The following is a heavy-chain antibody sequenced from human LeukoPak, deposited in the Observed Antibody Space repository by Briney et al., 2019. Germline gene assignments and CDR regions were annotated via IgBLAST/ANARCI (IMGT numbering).Heavy chain of an antibody. CDR3: AKVDRRTAKNWGLNWFDP. J-gene: IGHJ5*02. CDR2: ISGSGGST. V-gene: IGHV3-23*01. Sequence: GVSLGLSCAASGFTFSNAWMSWVRQAPGKGLEWVSAISGSGGSTYYGDSVKGRFTISRDNSKNTLYLQMNSLRAEDTAVYYSAKVDRRTAKNWGLNWFDPWGQGTLVTVSS. D-gene: IGHD7-27*01. CDR1: GFTFSNAW.